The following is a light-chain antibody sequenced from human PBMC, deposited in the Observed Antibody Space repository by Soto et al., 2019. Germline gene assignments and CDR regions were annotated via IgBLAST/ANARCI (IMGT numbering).Light chain of an antibody. CDR2: GAS. J-gene: IGKJ5*01. V-gene: IGKV3-15*01. CDR1: HNIDTS. Sequence: EVLMTQSPATMSLSPGERATLSWGASHNIDTSLAWYQQKPGQAPRLLIYGASTRAADIPARFSGGGSGTEFTLTITSLQSHDFALYFCQQYNYWHPITFGQGTRLEIK. CDR3: QQYNYWHPIT.